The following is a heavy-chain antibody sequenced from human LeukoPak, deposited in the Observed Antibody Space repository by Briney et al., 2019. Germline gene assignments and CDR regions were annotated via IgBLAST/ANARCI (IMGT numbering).Heavy chain of an antibody. CDR2: IHTRGST. Sequence: PSETLSLTCTVSGGSISSYYWTWIRQPAAKGLEWIGRIHTRGSTTYNPSLGSRVTMSGDASKNQFSLTVSSVTAADTAVYYCAREGYTSSSGFDSWGRGTLVTVSS. J-gene: IGHJ4*02. V-gene: IGHV4-4*07. CDR3: AREGYTSSSGFDS. CDR1: GGSISSYY. D-gene: IGHD2-15*01.